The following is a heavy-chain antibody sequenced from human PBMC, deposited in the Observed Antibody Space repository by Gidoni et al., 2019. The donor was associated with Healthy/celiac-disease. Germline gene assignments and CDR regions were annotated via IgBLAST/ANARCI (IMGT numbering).Heavy chain of an antibody. V-gene: IGHV3-23*01. Sequence: EVQLLESGGGLVQPGGSLRLSCAASGFTFSSYAMSWVRQAPGKGLEWVSAISGSGGSTYYADSVKGRFTISRDNSKNTLYLQMNSLRAEDTAVYYCAKDTVGILWFGELSIAGPNWFDPWGQGTLVTVSS. D-gene: IGHD3-10*01. CDR1: GFTFSSYA. J-gene: IGHJ5*02. CDR2: ISGSGGST. CDR3: AKDTVGILWFGELSIAGPNWFDP.